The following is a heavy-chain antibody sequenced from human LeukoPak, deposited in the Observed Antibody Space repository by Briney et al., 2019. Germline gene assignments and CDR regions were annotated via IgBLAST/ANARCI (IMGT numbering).Heavy chain of an antibody. V-gene: IGHV3-23*01. D-gene: IGHD5-24*01. J-gene: IGHJ4*02. CDR1: GFTFSSYA. CDR2: ISGSGGST. Sequence: GGSLRLSCAASGFTFSSYAMSWVRQAPGKGLEWISAISGSGGSTHYADSVKGRFTISRDNSKNTLYLQMNSLRAEDTAVYYCTTRDGYSIAIRDYWGQGTLVTVSS. CDR3: TTRDGYSIAIRDY.